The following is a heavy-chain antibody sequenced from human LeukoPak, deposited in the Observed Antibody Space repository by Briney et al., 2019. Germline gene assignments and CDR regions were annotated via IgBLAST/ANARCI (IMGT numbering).Heavy chain of an antibody. CDR1: GVSISSNTYY. Sequence: SETLSLTCTVSGVSISSNTYYWGWIRQPPGKGLEWIGTVYYSGSTFYNPSLKSRVTISVDTSKNQFSLKLTSVTAADTAVYFCARRPYSGTYHFDYWGQGTLVTVSS. CDR2: VYYSGST. D-gene: IGHD1-26*01. CDR3: ARRPYSGTYHFDY. J-gene: IGHJ4*02. V-gene: IGHV4-39*01.